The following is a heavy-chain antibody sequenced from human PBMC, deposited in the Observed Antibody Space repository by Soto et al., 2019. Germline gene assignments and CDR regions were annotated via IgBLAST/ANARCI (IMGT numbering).Heavy chain of an antibody. D-gene: IGHD3-22*01. CDR1: GYTFTSYG. Sequence: QVQLVQSGAEVKKPGASVKVSCKASGYTFTSYGISWVRQAPGQWLEWMGWISAYNGNTNYAQKLQGRVNMNKDTSTSTAYMELRSLRSDDTAVYYCARWGYYYETERGNWFDPWGQGTLVTVSS. CDR2: ISAYNGNT. CDR3: ARWGYYYETERGNWFDP. J-gene: IGHJ5*02. V-gene: IGHV1-18*01.